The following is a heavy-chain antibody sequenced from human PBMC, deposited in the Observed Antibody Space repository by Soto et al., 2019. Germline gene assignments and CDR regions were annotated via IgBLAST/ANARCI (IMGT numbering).Heavy chain of an antibody. D-gene: IGHD1-1*01. CDR2: ISGSGGST. CDR1: GFTFSSYA. J-gene: IGHJ5*02. Sequence: PGGSLRLSCAASGFTFSSYAMSWVRQAPGKGLEWVSAISGSGGSTYYADSVKGRFTISRDNSKNTLYLQMNSLRAEDTAVYYCAKTGRAEWDKNNWFDPWGQGTLVTVSS. V-gene: IGHV3-23*01. CDR3: AKTGRAEWDKNNWFDP.